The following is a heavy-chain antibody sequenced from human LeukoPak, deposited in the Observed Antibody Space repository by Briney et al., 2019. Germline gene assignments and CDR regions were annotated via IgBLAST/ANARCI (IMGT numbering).Heavy chain of an antibody. D-gene: IGHD5-24*01. CDR1: GFTFSSYA. J-gene: IGHJ4*02. V-gene: IGHV3-30*18. CDR2: ISNDGSNE. CDR3: AKPYKYGVRDVHFDY. Sequence: PGGSLRLSCAASGFTFSSYAMSWVRQAPGKGLEWVAAISNDGSNEYYADSVKGRFTISRDNSKNTLYLQMNSLRAEDTAVYYCAKPYKYGVRDVHFDYWGLGTLVTVSS.